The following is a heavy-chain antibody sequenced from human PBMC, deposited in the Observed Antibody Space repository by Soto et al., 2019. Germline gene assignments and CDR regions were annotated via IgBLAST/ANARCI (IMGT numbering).Heavy chain of an antibody. CDR3: ARDQGSGWVLFYYGMDV. D-gene: IGHD6-19*01. Sequence: LRLSCAASGFTFSSYLMSWVRQAPVKGLEWVANIKQDGSEKYYVDSVKGRFTISRDNAKNSLYLQMNSLRAEDTAVYYCARDQGSGWVLFYYGMDVWGQGTTVTVSS. CDR1: GFTFSSYL. CDR2: IKQDGSEK. V-gene: IGHV3-7*03. J-gene: IGHJ6*02.